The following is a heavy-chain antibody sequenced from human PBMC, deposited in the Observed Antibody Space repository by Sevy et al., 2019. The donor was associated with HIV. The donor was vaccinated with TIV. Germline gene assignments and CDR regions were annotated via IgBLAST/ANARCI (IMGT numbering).Heavy chain of an antibody. CDR1: GFTFSSYG. D-gene: IGHD3-16*01. Sequence: GGSLRLSCAASGFTFSSYGMHWVRQAPGKGLEWVAVISYDGSNKYYADSVKGRFTISRDNSRNTLYLQMQSLRADDTAVYFCARDPHSVPHWGSFDSWGQGTLVTVSS. J-gene: IGHJ4*02. V-gene: IGHV3-30*03. CDR2: ISYDGSNK. CDR3: ARDPHSVPHWGSFDS.